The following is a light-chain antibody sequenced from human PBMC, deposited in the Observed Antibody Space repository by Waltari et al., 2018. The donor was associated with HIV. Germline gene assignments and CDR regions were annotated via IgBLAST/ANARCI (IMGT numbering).Light chain of an antibody. J-gene: IGKJ3*01. Sequence: DIEVTQSPSSLSASVGDRVTVTCRTSQNINTYLNWFQQKPGKAPQALISGATDLQSGVPSGFNGSGSGTEFTLTINSLQLEDFATYYCQQAYSLPLTFGPGTKVD. CDR2: GAT. V-gene: IGKV1-39*01. CDR1: QNINTY. CDR3: QQAYSLPLT.